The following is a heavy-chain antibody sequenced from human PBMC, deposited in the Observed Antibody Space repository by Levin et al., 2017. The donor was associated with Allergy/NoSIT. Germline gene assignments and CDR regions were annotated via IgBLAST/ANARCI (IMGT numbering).Heavy chain of an antibody. CDR2: IKSKTDGGTT. V-gene: IGHV3-15*01. J-gene: IGHJ1*01. CDR1: GFTFSNAW. D-gene: IGHD3-22*01. CDR3: TTSLNHDSNPGD. Sequence: GGSLRLSCAASGFTFSNAWMSWVRQAPGKGLEWVGRIKSKTDGGTTDYAAPVQGSFTISRDASKNTLYLQMNSLRTEDTAVDYCTTSLNHDSNPGDWGQGTLVTVS.